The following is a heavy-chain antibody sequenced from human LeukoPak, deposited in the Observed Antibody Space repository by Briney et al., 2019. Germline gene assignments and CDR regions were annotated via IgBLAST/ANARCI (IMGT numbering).Heavy chain of an antibody. CDR1: GFTFSSYA. CDR3: AKDIMIGTLGWFDP. J-gene: IGHJ5*02. D-gene: IGHD3-16*01. CDR2: LSGNGGST. Sequence: HPGGSLRLSCAAPGFTFSSYAMTWVRQAPGKGLEWVSGLSGNGGSTYYADSVKGRFTISRDNFKNTLYLQMNSLRVEDSGVYYCAKDIMIGTLGWFDPWGQGTLVTVSS. V-gene: IGHV3-23*01.